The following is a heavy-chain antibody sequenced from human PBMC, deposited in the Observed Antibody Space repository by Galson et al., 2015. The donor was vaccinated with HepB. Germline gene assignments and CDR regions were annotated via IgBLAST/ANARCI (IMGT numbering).Heavy chain of an antibody. CDR3: ARGIGDY. CDR1: GFTFSSYW. J-gene: IGHJ4*02. V-gene: IGHV3-7*01. CDR2: IKEDGSER. Sequence: SLRLSCAASGFTFSSYWMTWVRQTPGKGLEWVASIKEDGSERYYADSVRVRFTISRDAAKNSLYLQMNSLRAEVAAVYYCARGIGDYWGQGTLVTVSS.